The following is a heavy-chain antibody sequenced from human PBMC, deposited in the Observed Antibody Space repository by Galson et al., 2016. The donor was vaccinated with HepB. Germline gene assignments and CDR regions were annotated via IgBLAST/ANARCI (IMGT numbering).Heavy chain of an antibody. J-gene: IGHJ6*02. CDR2: ITPSGGST. CDR3: ATKPRYCSGENCYYYGMDV. Sequence: SVKVSCKASGYTFTTYYIHWVRQAPGQGLEWMGIITPSGGSTSYAQKFQGRVTMTRDTSTSTVYMELSSLRPEDTAVYYCATKPRYCSGENCYYYGMDVWGQGTTVTV. CDR1: GYTFTTYY. D-gene: IGHD2-15*01. V-gene: IGHV1-46*01.